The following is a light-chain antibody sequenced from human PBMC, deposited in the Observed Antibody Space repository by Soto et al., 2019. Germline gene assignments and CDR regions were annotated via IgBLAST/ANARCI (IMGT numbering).Light chain of an antibody. CDR1: SIDVGSYNL. V-gene: IGLV2-23*02. J-gene: IGLJ1*01. CDR3: CSYAGSREV. Sequence: QSLLTQPASVSGSPGQSITISCTGTSIDVGSYNLVSWYQQHPGKAPKLMIYEVSKRPSGVSNRFSGSKSGNTASLTISGLQAEDEADYYCCSYAGSREVFGTGTKVTV. CDR2: EVS.